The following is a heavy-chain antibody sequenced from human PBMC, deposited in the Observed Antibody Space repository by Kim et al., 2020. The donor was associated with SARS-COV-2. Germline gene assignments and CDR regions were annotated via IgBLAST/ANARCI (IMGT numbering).Heavy chain of an antibody. D-gene: IGHD6-19*01. Sequence: SETLSLTCAVYGGSFSGYYWSWIRQPPGKGLEWIGEINHSGSTNYNPSLKSRVTISVDTSKNQFSLKLSSVTAADTAVYYCARVKLRWLVPFDYWGQGTLVTVSS. CDR1: GGSFSGYY. CDR3: ARVKLRWLVPFDY. V-gene: IGHV4-34*01. J-gene: IGHJ4*02. CDR2: INHSGST.